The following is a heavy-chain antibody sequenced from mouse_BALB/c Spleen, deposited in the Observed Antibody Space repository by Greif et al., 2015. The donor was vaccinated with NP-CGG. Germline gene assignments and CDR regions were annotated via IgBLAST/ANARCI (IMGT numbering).Heavy chain of an antibody. D-gene: IGHD1-1*02. J-gene: IGHJ1*01. CDR1: GFTFSDFY. CDR3: ARDDGYWYFDV. V-gene: IGHV7-1*02. CDR2: SRNKANDYTT. Sequence: EVKVVESGGGLVQPGGSLRLFCATSGFTFSDFYMEWVRQPPGKRLEWIAASRNKANDYTTEYSASVKGRFIVSRDTSQSILYLQMNALRAEDTAMYYCARDDGYWYFDVWGAGTTVTVSS.